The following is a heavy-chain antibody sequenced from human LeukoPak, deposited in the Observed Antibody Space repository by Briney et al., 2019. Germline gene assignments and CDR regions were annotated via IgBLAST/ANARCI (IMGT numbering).Heavy chain of an antibody. CDR1: GFTFSSYA. J-gene: IGHJ4*02. CDR3: ARFSGRN. V-gene: IGHV3-30-3*01. CDR2: ISYDGSNK. Sequence: PGRSLRLSCAASGFTFSSYAMYWVRQAPGKGLEWVALISYDGSNKYYADSVKGRFTVSRDNSKNTLYLQMNSLRAEDTAVYYCARFSGRNWGQGTLVTVSS. D-gene: IGHD2-15*01.